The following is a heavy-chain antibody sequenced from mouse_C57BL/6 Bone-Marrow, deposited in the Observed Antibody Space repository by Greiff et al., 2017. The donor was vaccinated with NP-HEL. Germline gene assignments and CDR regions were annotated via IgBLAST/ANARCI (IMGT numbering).Heavy chain of an antibody. J-gene: IGHJ4*01. CDR3: CNYGYAMDY. Sequence: QVQLKQPGAELVRPGTSVKLSCKASGYTFTSYWMHWVKQRPGQGLEWIGVIDPSDSYTNYNQKFKGKATLTEDTSSSTAYMQLSSLTSEDSAVYYCCNYGYAMDYWGQGTSVTVSS. V-gene: IGHV1-59*01. CDR1: GYTFTSYW. D-gene: IGHD2-1*01. CDR2: IDPSDSYT.